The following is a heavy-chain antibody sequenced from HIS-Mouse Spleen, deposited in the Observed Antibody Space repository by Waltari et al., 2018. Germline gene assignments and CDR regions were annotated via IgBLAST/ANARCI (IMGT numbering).Heavy chain of an antibody. CDR2: IDLDDDK. D-gene: IGHD6-19*01. CDR3: ARIAEGYSSGWYAFDY. Sequence: QVTLRESGAALMKPTQTLTLTYTFSGFSLSTIGMRASCSCQLSGKALEWLARIDLDDDKYYSTALKTSLTISNDTSKNQVVLTMTNMDPVDTATYYCARIAEGYSSGWYAFDYWGQGTLVTVSS. CDR1: GFSLSTIGMR. V-gene: IGHV2-70*15. J-gene: IGHJ4*02.